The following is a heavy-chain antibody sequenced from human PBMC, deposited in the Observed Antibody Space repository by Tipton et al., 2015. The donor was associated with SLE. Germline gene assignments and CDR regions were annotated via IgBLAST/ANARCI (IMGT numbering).Heavy chain of an antibody. CDR2: IYYSGST. V-gene: IGHV4-39*01. J-gene: IGHJ4*02. D-gene: IGHD1-14*01. CDR1: GGSISSSSYY. Sequence: TLSLTCTASGGSISSSSYYWGWIRQPPGKGLEWIGSIYYSGSTYYNPSLKSRVTISVDTSKNQFSLKLSSVTAADTAVYYCASRPGTRGEFDYWGQGTLVTVSS. CDR3: ASRPGTRGEFDY.